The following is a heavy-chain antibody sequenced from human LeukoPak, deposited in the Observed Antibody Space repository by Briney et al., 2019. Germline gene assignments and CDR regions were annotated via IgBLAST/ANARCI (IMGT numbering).Heavy chain of an antibody. CDR2: MNPNSGNT. V-gene: IGHV1-8*01. CDR3: ARGGYDSSGYYGYYFDY. J-gene: IGHJ4*02. CDR1: GYTFTSYD. D-gene: IGHD3-22*01. Sequence: ASVKVSCKASGYTFTSYDINWVRQATGQGLEWMGWMNPNSGNTGYAQKFQGRVTMTRNTSISTAYMELSGLRSEDTAVYYCARGGYDSSGYYGYYFDYWGQGTLVTVSS.